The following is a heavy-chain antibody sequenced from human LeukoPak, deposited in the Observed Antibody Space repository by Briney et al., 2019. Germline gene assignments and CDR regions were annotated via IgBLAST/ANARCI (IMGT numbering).Heavy chain of an antibody. J-gene: IGHJ4*01. CDR2: TKNKANSYTT. Sequence: GGSLRLSCAASGFTFSSYSMNWVRQAPGKGLEWVGRTKNKANSYTTEYAASVKGRFTISRDDSKNSLNLQMNSLKTEDTAVYYCARVRYSAYDFD. CDR3: ARVRYSAYDFD. V-gene: IGHV3-72*01. CDR1: GFTFSSYS. D-gene: IGHD5-12*01.